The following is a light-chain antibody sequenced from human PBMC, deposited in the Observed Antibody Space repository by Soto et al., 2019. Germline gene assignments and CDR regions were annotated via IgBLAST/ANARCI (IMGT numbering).Light chain of an antibody. CDR3: QKYNSAPLT. CDR2: AAS. V-gene: IGKV1-27*01. Sequence: DIQMTQSPSSLSAPFGDRVTITCRASQGIGVYLAWFQQKPGNAPKLLIYAASTLQSGVPSRFSGSGSGTDFTLTISGLQPEDVATYYCQKYNSAPLTFGGGTKVEIK. CDR1: QGIGVY. J-gene: IGKJ4*01.